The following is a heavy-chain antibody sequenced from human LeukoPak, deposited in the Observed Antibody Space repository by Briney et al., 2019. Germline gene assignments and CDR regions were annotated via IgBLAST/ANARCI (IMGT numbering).Heavy chain of an antibody. CDR2: VSAYNGNT. D-gene: IGHD3-3*01. Sequence: ASVKVSCKASGYTFTSYGISWGRQTPGQGLELMGWVSAYNGNTDYAQKLQGRVTMTTDTSTSTAYMELRSLRSDDTAVYYCARCPNDDFWSGYYPPRLRGFDPWGQGTLVTVSS. J-gene: IGHJ5*02. CDR3: ARCPNDDFWSGYYPPRLRGFDP. CDR1: GYTFTSYG. V-gene: IGHV1-18*01.